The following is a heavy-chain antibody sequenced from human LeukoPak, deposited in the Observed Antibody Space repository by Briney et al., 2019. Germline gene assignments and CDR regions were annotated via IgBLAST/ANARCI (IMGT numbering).Heavy chain of an antibody. V-gene: IGHV4-31*03. Sequence: PSETLSLTCTVSGGSISSGGYYWSWIRQHPGKGLEWIGYIYYSGSTYYNSSLKSRVTISVDTSKNQFSLKLSSVTAADTAVYYCARTVGSRSAAFDIWGQGTMVTVSS. CDR3: ARTVGSRSAAFDI. CDR2: IYYSGST. CDR1: GGSISSGGYY. J-gene: IGHJ3*02. D-gene: IGHD1-26*01.